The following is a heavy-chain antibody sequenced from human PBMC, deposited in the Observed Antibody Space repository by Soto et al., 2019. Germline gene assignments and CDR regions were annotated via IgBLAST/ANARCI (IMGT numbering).Heavy chain of an antibody. CDR3: AKDYDTAMEEYFFDY. CDR1: GFTFSSYG. J-gene: IGHJ4*02. D-gene: IGHD5-18*01. CDR2: ISYDGSNK. V-gene: IGHV3-30*18. Sequence: GGSLRLSCAASGFTFSSYGMHWVRQAPGKGPEWVAVISYDGSNKYYADSVKGRFTISRDNSKNTLYLQMNSLRAEDRAVYYCAKDYDTAMEEYFFDYWGQVTLDTVSS.